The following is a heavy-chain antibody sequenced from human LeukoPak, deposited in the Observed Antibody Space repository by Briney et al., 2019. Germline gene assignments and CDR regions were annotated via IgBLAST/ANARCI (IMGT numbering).Heavy chain of an antibody. CDR1: GFNASTYY. J-gene: IGHJ4*01. CDR3: ARASWGYDFHS. V-gene: IGHV3-53*01. D-gene: IGHD7-27*01. CDR2: IYSGGNT. Sequence: GGALVLCCAVAGFNASTYYMSWGREAPGKGVEWGSVIYSGGNTYYAESVKGRFTISRDNSKNTLYMEMNSLRVEDTAVYYCARASWGYDFHSWGHGTLLTVSS.